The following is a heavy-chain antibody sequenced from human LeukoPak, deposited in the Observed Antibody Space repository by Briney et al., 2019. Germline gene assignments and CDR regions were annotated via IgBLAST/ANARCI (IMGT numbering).Heavy chain of an antibody. J-gene: IGHJ4*02. V-gene: IGHV3-53*01. Sequence: QSGGSLRLSCAASGLSVSNTSISWVSQAPGKGLEWVSIIYSGGNTYYADSVKGRFTISRDNSKNTLYLQMNRLRPEDTAVYYCARGTVTAPDYWGQGTLVTVSS. D-gene: IGHD2-21*02. CDR3: ARGTVTAPDY. CDR2: IYSGGNT. CDR1: GLSVSNTS.